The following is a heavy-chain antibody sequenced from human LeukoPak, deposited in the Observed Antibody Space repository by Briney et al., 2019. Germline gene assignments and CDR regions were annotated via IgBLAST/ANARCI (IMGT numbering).Heavy chain of an antibody. D-gene: IGHD3-9*01. Sequence: PSETLSLTCTVSGGSLTTDYWNWVRQPPGKGLGWIGYIYYSGSTNYNPSLTSRVTISVDTSKNQFSLKLSSVTAADTAVYYCARGRFDILPGYYLDYRGQGILVTVSS. CDR3: ARGRFDILPGYYLDY. V-gene: IGHV4-59*01. CDR1: GGSLTTDY. J-gene: IGHJ4*02. CDR2: IYYSGST.